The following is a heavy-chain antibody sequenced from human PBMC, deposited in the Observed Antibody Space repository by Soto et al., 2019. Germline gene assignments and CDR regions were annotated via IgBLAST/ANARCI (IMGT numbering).Heavy chain of an antibody. CDR3: ARQNLGDFGRGNWYDP. J-gene: IGHJ5*02. D-gene: IGHD3-3*01. V-gene: IGHV4-39*01. CDR1: GGSISSSSYY. CDR2: IYYSGST. Sequence: QLQLQESGPGLVKPSETLSLTCTVSGGSISSSSYYWGWIRQPPGKGLEWIGSIYYSGSTYYNPSLKRAVSISVDTSKNQSSLKLSSVTAADTELYYCARQNLGDFGRGNWYDPWGQRTLVTGSS.